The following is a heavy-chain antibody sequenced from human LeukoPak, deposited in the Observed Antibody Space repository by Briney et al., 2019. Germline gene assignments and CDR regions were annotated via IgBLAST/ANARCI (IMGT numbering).Heavy chain of an antibody. J-gene: IGHJ3*02. CDR2: IIPIFGTA. V-gene: IGHV1-69*05. D-gene: IGHD6-13*01. CDR3: ARVGYSSNMGAFDI. CDR1: GGTFSSYA. Sequence: SVKVSCKASGGTFSSYAISWVRQAPGQGLEWMGGIIPIFGTANYAQRFQGRVTITRNTSISTAYMELSSLRSEDTAVYYCARVGYSSNMGAFDIWGQGTMVTVSS.